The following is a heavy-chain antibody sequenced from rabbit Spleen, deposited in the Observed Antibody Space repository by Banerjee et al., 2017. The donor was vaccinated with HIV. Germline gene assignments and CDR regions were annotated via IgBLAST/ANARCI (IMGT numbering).Heavy chain of an antibody. V-gene: IGHV1S40*01. CDR2: IYGGNGKT. D-gene: IGHD1-1*01. CDR1: GLDFSSGYD. Sequence: QSLEESGGDLVKPEGSLTLTCKASGLDFSSGYDMCWVRQAPGKGLEWIACIYGGNGKTYYASWAKGRFTISKTSSTTVTLQMTSLTVADTATYFCARDSSSGADGEVNGLNLWGQGTLVTVS. CDR3: ARDSSSGADGEVNGLNL. J-gene: IGHJ4*01.